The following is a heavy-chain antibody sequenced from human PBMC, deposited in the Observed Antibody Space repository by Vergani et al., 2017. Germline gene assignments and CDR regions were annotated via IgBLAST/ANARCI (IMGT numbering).Heavy chain of an antibody. CDR1: GGSISSSSYY. CDR3: ARRDTAMVTMGFDY. D-gene: IGHD5-18*01. V-gene: IGHV4-39*01. CDR2: IYYSGST. J-gene: IGHJ4*02. Sequence: QLQLQESGPGLVKPSETLSLTCTVSGGSISSSSYYWGWIRQPPGKGLEWIGSIYYSGSTYYNPSLKSRVTISVDTSKNQFSLKLSSVTAADTAVYYCARRDTAMVTMGFDYWGQGTLVTVSS.